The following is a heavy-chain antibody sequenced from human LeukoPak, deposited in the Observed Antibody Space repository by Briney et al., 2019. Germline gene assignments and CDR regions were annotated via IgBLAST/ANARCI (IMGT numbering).Heavy chain of an antibody. CDR3: ARGEHSGAFDI. Sequence: PSETLSLTCAVSGGSISSGGYSWSWIRQPPGKGLEWIGYIYHSGSTYYNPSHKSRVTISVDRSKNQFSLKLSSVTAADTAVYYCARGEHSGAFDIWGQGTMVTVSS. D-gene: IGHD1/OR15-1a*01. J-gene: IGHJ3*02. CDR2: IYHSGST. V-gene: IGHV4-30-2*01. CDR1: GGSISSGGYS.